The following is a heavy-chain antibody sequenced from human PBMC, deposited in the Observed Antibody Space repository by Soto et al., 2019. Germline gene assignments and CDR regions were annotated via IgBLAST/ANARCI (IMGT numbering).Heavy chain of an antibody. V-gene: IGHV3-30*18. J-gene: IGHJ4*02. CDR1: GFTFSSYG. CDR3: AKDPTMIVVDDYFDY. D-gene: IGHD3-22*01. Sequence: GGSLRLSCAASGFTFSSYGMHWVRQAPGKGLEWVAVISYDGSNKYYADSVKGRFTISRDNSKNTLYLQMNSLRAEDTAVYYCAKDPTMIVVDDYFDYWGQGTLVTVSS. CDR2: ISYDGSNK.